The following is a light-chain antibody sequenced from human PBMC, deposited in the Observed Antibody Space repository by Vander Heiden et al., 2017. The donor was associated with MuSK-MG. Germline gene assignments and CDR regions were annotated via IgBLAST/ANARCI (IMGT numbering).Light chain of an antibody. CDR1: SSDIGNYHL. Sequence: QSALTQPPSVSGSPGQSITISCTGTSSDIGNYHLVSWYQQYPGKAPQLRIYEVSKRPSGVSNRFSASKSGNKAYPKISGLQAEDEADYSCCSSAGRSRHWVLGGGTKLT. J-gene: IGLJ3*02. CDR2: EVS. CDR3: CSSAGRSRHWV. V-gene: IGLV2-23*02.